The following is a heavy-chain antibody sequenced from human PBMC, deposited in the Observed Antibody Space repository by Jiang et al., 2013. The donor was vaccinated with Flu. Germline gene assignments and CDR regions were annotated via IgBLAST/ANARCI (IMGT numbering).Heavy chain of an antibody. J-gene: IGHJ6*02. CDR2: ISYDGSNK. Sequence: WVRQAPGKGLEWVAVISYDGSNKYYADSVKGRFTISRDNSKNTLYLQMNSLRAEDTAVYYCARVLDYYDSSGYYYNYGMDVWGQGTTVTVSS. V-gene: IGHV3-30-3*01. CDR3: ARVLDYYDSSGYYYNYGMDV. D-gene: IGHD3-22*01.